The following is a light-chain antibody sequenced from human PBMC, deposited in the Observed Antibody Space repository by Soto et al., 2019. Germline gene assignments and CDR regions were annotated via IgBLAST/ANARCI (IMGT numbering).Light chain of an antibody. CDR1: QSISSY. V-gene: IGKV1-39*01. J-gene: IGKJ5*01. Sequence: SPASLSASEGDRVTIACRASQSISSYLNWYQQKPGKAPKLLIYAASSLQSGVPSRFSGSGSGTDFTLTICRLQPEDVATYYGQHSYSTPLTFCQGTLLEIK. CDR3: QHSYSTPLT. CDR2: AAS.